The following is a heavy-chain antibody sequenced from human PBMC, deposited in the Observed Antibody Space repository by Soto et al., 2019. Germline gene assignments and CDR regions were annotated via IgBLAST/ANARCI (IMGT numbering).Heavy chain of an antibody. J-gene: IGHJ4*02. CDR3: AKDTGADY. V-gene: IGHV3-30*18. CDR2: ISYDGSDQ. Sequence: QVQLVESGGGVVQPGRSLRLSCAASGFTFSSYGMYWVRQAPGKGLEWVARISYDGSDQFYGDSVKGRFTISRDNSKNTLYLQMISLRREDTAVYSCAKDTGADYWGQGTVVTVSA. CDR1: GFTFSSYG. D-gene: IGHD3-10*01.